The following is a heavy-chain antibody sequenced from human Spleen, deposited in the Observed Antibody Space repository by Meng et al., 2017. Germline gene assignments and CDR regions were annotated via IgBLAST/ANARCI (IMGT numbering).Heavy chain of an antibody. CDR1: GGTFRNFW. CDR2: IQSKTDGGTT. V-gene: IGHV3-15*01. Sequence: GGSLRLSCVASGGTFRNFWMTWVRQAPGKGLEWVGRIQSKTDGGTTDYAAPVKGRFTISRDDSKNTLYLQMNSLKNEDTAVYYCTTDLYSSTWETDYWGQGTLVTVSS. D-gene: IGHD6-13*01. CDR3: TTDLYSSTWETDY. J-gene: IGHJ4*02.